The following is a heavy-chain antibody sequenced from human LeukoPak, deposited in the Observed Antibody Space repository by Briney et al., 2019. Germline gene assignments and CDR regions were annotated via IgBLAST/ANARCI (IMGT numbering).Heavy chain of an antibody. D-gene: IGHD6-6*01. CDR3: AILPPSDYSARPDAFDI. J-gene: IGHJ3*02. CDR2: VSWNSGTI. V-gene: IGHV3-9*01. Sequence: PGGSLRLSCTASGFTFDDYAMFWVRQPPGKGLEWVSGVSWNSGTIGYADSVKGRFTISRDNAKNSLYLQMNSLRAEDTALYYCAILPPSDYSARPDAFDIWGQGTMVTVSS. CDR1: GFTFDDYA.